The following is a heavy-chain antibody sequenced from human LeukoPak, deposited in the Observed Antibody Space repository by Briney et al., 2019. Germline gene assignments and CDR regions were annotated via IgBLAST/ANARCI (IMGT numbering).Heavy chain of an antibody. CDR2: ISSSGRSI. D-gene: IGHD6-19*01. V-gene: IGHV3-48*03. J-gene: IGHJ4*02. Sequence: PGGSRRLSCAASGFTFSSYEMNWVRQAPGKELEWVSYISSSGRSIYYADSVKGRFTISRDNAKNSLYLQMNSLRAEDTAVYYCARDDSAWYAYWGPGTLVTVSS. CDR3: ARDDSAWYAY. CDR1: GFTFSSYE.